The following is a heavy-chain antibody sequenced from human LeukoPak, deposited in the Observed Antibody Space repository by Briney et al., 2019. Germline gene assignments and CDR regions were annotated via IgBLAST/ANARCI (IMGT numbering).Heavy chain of an antibody. D-gene: IGHD3-9*01. CDR1: GGSISSSSYY. J-gene: IGHJ4*02. V-gene: IGHV4-39*01. CDR3: ASRAYDILTGYPVTRFDY. CDR2: IYYSGST. Sequence: SETLSLTRTVSGGSISSSSYYWGWIRQPPGKGLEWIGSIYYSGSTYYNPSLKSRVTISVDTSKNQFSLKLSSVTAADTAVYYCASRAYDILTGYPVTRFDYWGQGTLVTVSS.